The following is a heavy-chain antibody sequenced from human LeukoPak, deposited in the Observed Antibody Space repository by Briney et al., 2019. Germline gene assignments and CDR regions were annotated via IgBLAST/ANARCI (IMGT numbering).Heavy chain of an antibody. CDR2: IYSGGST. Sequence: AGSLRLSCAASGFTGSSNYMSWVRQAPGKGLEWGSVIYSGGSTYYAHSVKGRFTISRDNSKNTLYLQMNSLRAEDTAVYYCARGPPYCSSTSCYDYWGQGTLVTVSS. V-gene: IGHV3-66*01. D-gene: IGHD2-2*01. CDR1: GFTGSSNY. CDR3: ARGPPYCSSTSCYDY. J-gene: IGHJ4*02.